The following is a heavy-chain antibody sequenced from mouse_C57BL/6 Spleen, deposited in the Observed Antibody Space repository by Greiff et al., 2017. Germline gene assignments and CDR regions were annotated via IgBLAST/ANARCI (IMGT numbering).Heavy chain of an antibody. V-gene: IGHV14-4*01. Sequence: EVQLQQSGAELVRPGASVKLSCTASGFNIKDDYMHWVKQRPEQGLEWIGWIDPANGDTEYASKFQGKATITADTSSNTAYLQLSSLTSEDTAVYYCTPDYYGSSSWFAYWGQGTLVTVSA. D-gene: IGHD1-1*01. CDR2: IDPANGDT. J-gene: IGHJ3*01. CDR3: TPDYYGSSSWFAY. CDR1: GFNIKDDY.